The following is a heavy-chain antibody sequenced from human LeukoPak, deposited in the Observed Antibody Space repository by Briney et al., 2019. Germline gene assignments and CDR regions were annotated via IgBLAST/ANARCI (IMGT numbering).Heavy chain of an antibody. CDR1: GFNFSNYG. V-gene: IGHV3-33*01. Sequence: GRSRRLSSAASGFNFSNYGMHWVRQVPGTGLEWVAVIWYDGNTKYYANYVKGRFTVSRDNSKNNLYLQMNILRPEDTAIYYCARDSGFGELVTYYFDYWGQGTLVTVSS. D-gene: IGHD3-10*01. CDR2: IWYDGNTK. CDR3: ARDSGFGELVTYYFDY. J-gene: IGHJ4*02.